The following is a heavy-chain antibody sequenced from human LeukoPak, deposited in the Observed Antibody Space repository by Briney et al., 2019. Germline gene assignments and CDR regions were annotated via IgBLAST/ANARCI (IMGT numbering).Heavy chain of an antibody. D-gene: IGHD6-19*01. Sequence: SETLSLTCAVSGGSISSSNWWSWVRQPPGKGLEWIGEIYHSGSTNYNPSLKSRVTISVDKSKNQFSLKLSSVTAADTAVDYCARDYRYSSGMHYYMDVWGKGTTVTVSS. CDR3: ARDYRYSSGMHYYMDV. J-gene: IGHJ6*03. CDR2: IYHSGST. V-gene: IGHV4-4*02. CDR1: GGSISSSNW.